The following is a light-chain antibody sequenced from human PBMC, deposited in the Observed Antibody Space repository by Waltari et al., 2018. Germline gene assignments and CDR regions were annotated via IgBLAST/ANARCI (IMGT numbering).Light chain of an antibody. CDR1: QSISSW. CDR2: KAS. V-gene: IGKV1-12*01. Sequence: DIQITQSPSSLPASVGDTVTITCRASQSISSWLAWYQQKPGKAPNLLIYKASSLQSGVPSRFSGSGAGTDFTLTINSLQPEDFATYHCLQYSSSPYSFGQGTKVEIK. J-gene: IGKJ2*03. CDR3: LQYSSSPYS.